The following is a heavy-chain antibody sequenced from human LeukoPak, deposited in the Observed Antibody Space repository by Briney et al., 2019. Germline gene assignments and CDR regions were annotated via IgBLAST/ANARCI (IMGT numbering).Heavy chain of an antibody. CDR2: INAGNGNT. V-gene: IGHV1-3*01. Sequence: ASAKVSCKASGYTFTSYAMHWVRQAPGQRLEWMGWINAGNGNTKYSQKFQGRVTITRDTSASTAYMELSSLRFEDTAVYYCARGPYSSSWSGPFDYWGQGTLVTVSS. CDR1: GYTFTSYA. D-gene: IGHD6-13*01. CDR3: ARGPYSSSWSGPFDY. J-gene: IGHJ4*02.